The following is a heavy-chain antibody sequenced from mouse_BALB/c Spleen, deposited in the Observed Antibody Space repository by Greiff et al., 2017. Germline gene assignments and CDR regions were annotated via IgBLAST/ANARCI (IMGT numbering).Heavy chain of an antibody. Sequence: EVKLVESGGDLVKPGGSLKLSCAASGFTFSSYGMSWVRQTPDKRLEWVATISSGGSYTYYPDSVKGRFTISRDNAKNTLYLQMSSLKSEDTAMYYCARGYYDYGGFAYWGQGTLVTVSA. CDR2: ISSGGSYT. CDR3: ARGYYDYGGFAY. CDR1: GFTFSSYG. V-gene: IGHV5-6*01. J-gene: IGHJ3*01. D-gene: IGHD2-4*01.